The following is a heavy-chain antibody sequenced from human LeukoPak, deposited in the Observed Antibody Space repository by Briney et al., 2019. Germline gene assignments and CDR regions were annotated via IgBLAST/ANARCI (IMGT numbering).Heavy chain of an antibody. V-gene: IGHV4-34*01. Sequence: SETLPLTCAVYGGSFSGYYWSWIRQPPGKGLEWIGEINHSGSTNYNPSLKSRVTISVDTSKNQFSLKLSSVTAADTAVYYCARTVLVATDAFDIWGQGTMVTVSS. CDR1: GGSFSGYY. J-gene: IGHJ3*02. D-gene: IGHD5-12*01. CDR2: INHSGST. CDR3: ARTVLVATDAFDI.